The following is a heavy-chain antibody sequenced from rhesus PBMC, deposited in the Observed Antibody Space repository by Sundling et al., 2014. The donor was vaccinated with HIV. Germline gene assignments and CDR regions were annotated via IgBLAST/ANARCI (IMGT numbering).Heavy chain of an antibody. CDR3: ANGEIAGTVSLYGLDS. J-gene: IGHJ6*01. V-gene: IGHV1-198*02. Sequence: QVQLVQSGAEVKKPGASVKVSCKTSGFPFGNFAINWVRQAPGQGLEWMGLIIPLVGLTYYTEKFQGRVTVTADTSTSTAYMELRSLRSEDTAVYYCANGEIAGTVSLYGLDSWGQGVVVTVSS. CDR1: GFPFGNFA. D-gene: IGHD5-24*01. CDR2: IIPLVGLT.